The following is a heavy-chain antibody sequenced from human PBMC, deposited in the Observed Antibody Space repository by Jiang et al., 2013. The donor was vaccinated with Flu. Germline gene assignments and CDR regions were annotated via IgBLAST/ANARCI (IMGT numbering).Heavy chain of an antibody. V-gene: IGHV4-38-2*01. J-gene: IGHJ2*01. CDR1: GYSISSGYY. CDR2: IYHSGST. D-gene: IGHD2-2*01. Sequence: GLVKPSETLSLTCAVSGYSISSGYYWGWIRQPPGKGLEWIGSIYHSGSTYYNPSLKSRVTISVDTSKNQFSLKLSSVTAADTAVYYCARHAAPWGIVVVDYYWYFDLWGRGTLVTVSS. CDR3: ARHAAPWGIVVVDYYWYFDL.